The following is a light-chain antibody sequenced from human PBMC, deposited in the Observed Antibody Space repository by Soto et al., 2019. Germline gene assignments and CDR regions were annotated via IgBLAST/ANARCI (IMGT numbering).Light chain of an antibody. Sequence: QAVVTQEPSLTVSPGGTVTLTCGSSTGAVTSGHYPYWFQQKPGQAPRTLIYDTSNKHSWTPARFSGSLLGGKAALTLSGAQPEDEAEYYCLLSYSGARFWVFGGGTKPTVL. CDR3: LLSYSGARFWV. CDR1: TGAVTSGHY. V-gene: IGLV7-46*01. CDR2: DTS. J-gene: IGLJ3*02.